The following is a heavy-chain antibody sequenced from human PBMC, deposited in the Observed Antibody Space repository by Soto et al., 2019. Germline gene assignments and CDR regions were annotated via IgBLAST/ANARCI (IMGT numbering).Heavy chain of an antibody. Sequence: SLRLSCAASGFTFSSYAMSWVRQAPGKGLEWVSAISGSGGSTYYADSVKGRFTISRDNSKNTLYLQMNSLRAEDTAVYYCAKSNWNDEGPGHWGQGTLVTVSS. CDR1: GFTFSSYA. V-gene: IGHV3-23*01. J-gene: IGHJ4*02. CDR3: AKSNWNDEGPGH. D-gene: IGHD1-1*01. CDR2: ISGSGGST.